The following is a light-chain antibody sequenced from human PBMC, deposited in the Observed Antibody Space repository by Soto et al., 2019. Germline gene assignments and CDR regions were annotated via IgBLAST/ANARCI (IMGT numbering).Light chain of an antibody. CDR3: SSYTRSSSVI. V-gene: IGLV2-14*03. CDR2: DVN. Sequence: QSALTPPASVSGSPGQSIAISCTGTSSDIGAYAYVSWYQQHPGKIPKLIVFDVNYRPSGVSSRFSGSKSGNTASLTISGLQAEDEADYYCSSYTRSSSVIFGGGTKLTVL. CDR1: SSDIGAYAY. J-gene: IGLJ2*01.